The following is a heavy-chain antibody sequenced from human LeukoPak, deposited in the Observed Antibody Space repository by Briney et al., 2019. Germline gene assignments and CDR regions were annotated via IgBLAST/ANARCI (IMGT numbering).Heavy chain of an antibody. CDR1: GFTVSSNY. J-gene: IGHJ4*02. D-gene: IGHD3-22*01. Sequence: GGSLRLSCAASGFTVSSNYVSWVRQAPGKGLEWVSVIYSGGSTYYADSVKGRFTISRDNSKNTLYLQMNSLRAEDTAVYYCARAIYYDSSGYFRGVFDYWGQGTLVTASS. CDR3: ARAIYYDSSGYFRGVFDY. CDR2: IYSGGST. V-gene: IGHV3-53*01.